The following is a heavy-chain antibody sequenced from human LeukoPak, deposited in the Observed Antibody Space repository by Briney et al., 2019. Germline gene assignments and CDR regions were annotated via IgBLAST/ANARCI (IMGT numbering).Heavy chain of an antibody. D-gene: IGHD3-16*01. CDR1: GYSFTNFW. V-gene: IGHV5-51*01. Sequence: KRGESLKISCKGSGYSFTNFWIGWVRQMPGKGLEWMGVISPGDSGIRYSPSFQGQVTISVDKSISTAYLQWSSLKASDSAMYYCAAGGASAPWGQGTLVTVSS. J-gene: IGHJ5*02. CDR3: AAGGASAP. CDR2: ISPGDSGI.